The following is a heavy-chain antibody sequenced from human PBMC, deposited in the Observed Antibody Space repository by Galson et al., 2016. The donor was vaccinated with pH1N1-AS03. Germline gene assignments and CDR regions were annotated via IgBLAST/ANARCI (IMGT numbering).Heavy chain of an antibody. CDR2: IYGGGDT. Sequence: SLRLSCAASGFTINSNYMSWVRQAPGKGLEWVSVIYGGGDTFYADSVKGRFTISRDNSKNTVYLQMNSLRIEDTAVYYCAREPWGSTQGEYWGQGTLVAVSP. D-gene: IGHD3-16*01. V-gene: IGHV3-53*01. J-gene: IGHJ4*02. CDR3: AREPWGSTQGEY. CDR1: GFTINSNY.